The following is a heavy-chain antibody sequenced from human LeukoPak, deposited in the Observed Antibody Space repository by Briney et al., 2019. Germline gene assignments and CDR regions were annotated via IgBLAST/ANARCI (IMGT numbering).Heavy chain of an antibody. J-gene: IGHJ3*02. CDR3: AREAYGIHAFDI. D-gene: IGHD4-17*01. V-gene: IGHV4-39*07. Sequence: NASETLSLTCTVSGGSISSSSYYWGWIRQPPGKGLEWIGSIYYSGSTYYNPSLKSRVTISVDTSKNQFSLKLSSVTAADTAVYYCAREAYGIHAFDIWGQGTMVTVSS. CDR1: GGSISSSSYY. CDR2: IYYSGST.